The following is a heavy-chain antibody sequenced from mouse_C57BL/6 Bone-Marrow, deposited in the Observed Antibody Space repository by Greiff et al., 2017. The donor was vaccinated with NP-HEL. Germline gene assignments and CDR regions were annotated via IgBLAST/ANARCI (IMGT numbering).Heavy chain of an antibody. Sequence: VQGVESGAELVKPGASVKLSCKASGYTFTSYWMHWVKQRPGRGLEWIGRIDPNSGGTKYNEKFKSKATLTVDKPSSTAYMQLSRLTSEDSAVYYCARPYGRSSYWYFDVWGTGTTVTVSS. CDR1: GYTFTSYW. D-gene: IGHD1-1*01. CDR2: IDPNSGGT. CDR3: ARPYGRSSYWYFDV. V-gene: IGHV1-72*01. J-gene: IGHJ1*03.